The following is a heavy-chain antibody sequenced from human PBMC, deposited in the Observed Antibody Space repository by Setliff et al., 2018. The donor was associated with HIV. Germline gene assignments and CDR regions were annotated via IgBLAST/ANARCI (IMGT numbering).Heavy chain of an antibody. CDR1: GYTFNDYG. CDR3: ARDRSSTGAYNEEHLFEY. V-gene: IGHV1-18*01. J-gene: IGHJ4*02. Sequence: ASVKVSCKASGYTFNDYGISWVRQAPGHGLEWMGWISGHNGYTNYAQKVQDRVTMTTDTSTSTAYMELRGLRSDDTAVYYCARDRSSTGAYNEEHLFEYWGQGTLVTVSS. CDR2: ISGHNGYT. D-gene: IGHD2-8*02.